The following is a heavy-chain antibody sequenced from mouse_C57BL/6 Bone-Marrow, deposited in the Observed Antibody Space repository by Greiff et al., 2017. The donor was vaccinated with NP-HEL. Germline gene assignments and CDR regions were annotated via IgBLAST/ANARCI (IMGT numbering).Heavy chain of an antibody. J-gene: IGHJ2*01. CDR2: INPSNGGT. CDR1: GYTFTSYW. V-gene: IGHV1-53*01. D-gene: IGHD3-2*02. Sequence: QVQLQQPGTELVKPGASVKLSCKASGYTFTSYWMHWVKQRPGQGLEWIGNINPSNGGTNYNEKFKSKATLTVDKSSSTAYMQLSSLTAEDSAVYYCARSGQLRQGRYFDYWGQGTTLTVSS. CDR3: ARSGQLRQGRYFDY.